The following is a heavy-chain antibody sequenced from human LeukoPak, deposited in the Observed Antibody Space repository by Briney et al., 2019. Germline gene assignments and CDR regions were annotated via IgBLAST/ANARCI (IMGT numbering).Heavy chain of an antibody. CDR1: GFTVSTNS. V-gene: IGHV3-53*01. CDR2: IYSDNT. CDR3: ARRAGAYSHPYDY. D-gene: IGHD4/OR15-4a*01. Sequence: GGSLRLSCTVSGFTVSTNSMSWVRQAPGKGLEWASFIYSDNTHYSDSVKGRFTISRDNSKNTLYLQMNSLRAEDTAVYYCARRAGAYSHPYDYWGQGTLVTVSS. J-gene: IGHJ4*02.